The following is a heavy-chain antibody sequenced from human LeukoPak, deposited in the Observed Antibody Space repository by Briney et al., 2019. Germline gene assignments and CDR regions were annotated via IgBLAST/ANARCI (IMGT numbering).Heavy chain of an antibody. CDR3: ARGVDFWSGYYSAFDI. CDR2: IIPIFGTA. Sequence: GASVKVSCKASGGTFSSYAISWVRQAPGQGLEWMGGIIPIFGTANYAQKFQGRVTITADESTSTAYMELSSLRSEDTAVYYCARGVDFWSGYYSAFDIWGQGTMVTVSS. V-gene: IGHV1-69*13. CDR1: GGTFSSYA. J-gene: IGHJ3*02. D-gene: IGHD3-3*01.